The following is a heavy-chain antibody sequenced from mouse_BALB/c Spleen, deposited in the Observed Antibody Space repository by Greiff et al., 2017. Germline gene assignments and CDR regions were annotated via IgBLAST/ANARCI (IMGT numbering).Heavy chain of an antibody. CDR1: GYTFTDYE. J-gene: IGHJ4*01. D-gene: IGHD2-1*01. CDR3: TRRSTIRGVMDY. CDR2: IDPETGGT. V-gene: IGHV1-15*01. Sequence: QVQLQQSGAELVRPGASVTLSCKASGYTFTDYEMHWVKQTPVHGLEWIGAIDPETGGTAYNQKFTGKATLTADKSSSTAYMELRSLTSEDSAVYYGTRRSTIRGVMDYWGQGTSVTVSS.